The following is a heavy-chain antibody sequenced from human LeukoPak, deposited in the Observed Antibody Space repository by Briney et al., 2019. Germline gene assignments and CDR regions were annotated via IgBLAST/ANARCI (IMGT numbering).Heavy chain of an antibody. Sequence: GGSLRLSCAASGFTVSSNSMSWVRQAPGKGLEWVSVINSGGGTYYTDSVKGRFTISRDNSKNTLYLQMNSLRAEDTAVYFCARGKSGYTFDPLDSWGQGTLVTVSS. CDR2: INSGGGT. D-gene: IGHD5-18*01. V-gene: IGHV3-53*01. CDR3: ARGKSGYTFDPLDS. J-gene: IGHJ4*02. CDR1: GFTVSSNS.